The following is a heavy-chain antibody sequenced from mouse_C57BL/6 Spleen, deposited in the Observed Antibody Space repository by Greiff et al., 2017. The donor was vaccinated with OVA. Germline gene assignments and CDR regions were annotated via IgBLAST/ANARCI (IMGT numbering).Heavy chain of an antibody. CDR3: ATCPYYTGSSKLYYFDD. CDR1: GFNIKNTS. D-gene: IGHD1-1*01. CDR2: IDPASGYT. J-gene: IGHJ2*01. Sequence: VQLKESVAELVRPGASVKLSCTASGFNIKNTSMPWVQQRPEQGLEWIGRIDPASGYTKYAPKFQGKATITADTSSNTAYLQLSSLTSEDTPIYYCATCPYYTGSSKLYYFDDWGQGTTLTVSS. V-gene: IGHV14-3*01.